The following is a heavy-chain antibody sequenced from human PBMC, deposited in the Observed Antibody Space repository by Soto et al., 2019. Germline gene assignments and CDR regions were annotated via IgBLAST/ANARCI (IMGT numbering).Heavy chain of an antibody. Sequence: HPGGSLRLSCAASGFTFSSYWMHWVRQAPGKGLVWVSRINSDGSSTSYADSVKGRFTISRDNAKNTLYLQMNSLRAEDTAVYYCARDGSAYGDRVDYYYGMDVWGQGTTVTVSS. J-gene: IGHJ6*02. D-gene: IGHD4-17*01. CDR2: INSDGSST. V-gene: IGHV3-74*01. CDR3: ARDGSAYGDRVDYYYGMDV. CDR1: GFTFSSYW.